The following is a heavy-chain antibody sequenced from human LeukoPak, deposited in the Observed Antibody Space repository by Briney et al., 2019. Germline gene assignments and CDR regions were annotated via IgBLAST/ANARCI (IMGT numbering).Heavy chain of an antibody. Sequence: SETLSLTCTVSGGSISSYYWSWIRQPAGKGLEWIGRIYTSGSTNYNPSLKSRVTMSVDTSKNQFSLKLSSVTAADTAVYYCARDKYYYDSSGYYEGRFFDYWGQGTLVTVSS. D-gene: IGHD3-22*01. CDR3: ARDKYYYDSSGYYEGRFFDY. J-gene: IGHJ4*02. CDR1: GGSISSYY. CDR2: IYTSGST. V-gene: IGHV4-4*07.